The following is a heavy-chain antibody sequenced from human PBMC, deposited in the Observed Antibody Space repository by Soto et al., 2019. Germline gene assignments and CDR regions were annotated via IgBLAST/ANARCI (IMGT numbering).Heavy chain of an antibody. CDR2: ITRIINYI. V-gene: IGHV3-21*01. J-gene: IGHJ4*02. CDR1: GFTFSTYS. D-gene: IGHD1-26*01. Sequence: GGSLRLSCAASGFTFSTYSMNWVRQAPGNGLGFVSSITRIINYIYYADSVKGGFTISRYNAKYSLFLQMNSLRAEDTAFYYCARDSEAYFDYWGQGTLVTDSS. CDR3: ARDSEAYFDY.